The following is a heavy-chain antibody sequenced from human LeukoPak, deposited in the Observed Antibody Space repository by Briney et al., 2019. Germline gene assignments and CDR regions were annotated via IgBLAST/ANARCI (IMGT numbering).Heavy chain of an antibody. J-gene: IGHJ3*02. D-gene: IGHD2-2*01. CDR3: AKEGWDCSSTSCYFDI. V-gene: IGHV3-23*01. CDR2: ISGSGGST. CDR1: GFTFSSYA. Sequence: GGSLRLPCAASGFTFSSYAMSWVRQAPGKGLEWVSAISGSGGSTYYADSVKGRFTISRDNSKNTLYLQMNSLRAEDTAVYYCAKEGWDCSSTSCYFDIWGQGTMVTVSS.